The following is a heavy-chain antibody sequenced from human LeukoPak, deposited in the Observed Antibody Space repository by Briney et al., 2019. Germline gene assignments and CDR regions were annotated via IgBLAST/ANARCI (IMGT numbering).Heavy chain of an antibody. CDR1: GGSISSYY. CDR3: ARDLAVLGYFHFDY. CDR2: IYYSGNT. J-gene: IGHJ4*02. D-gene: IGHD3-22*01. Sequence: SETLSLTCTVSGGSISSYYWSWIRQPPGKGLDWIGSIYYSGNTYYNPSLKSRVTILVDTSKNQFSLKLSSVTAADTAVYYCARDLAVLGYFHFDYWGQGTLVTVSS. V-gene: IGHV4-59*12.